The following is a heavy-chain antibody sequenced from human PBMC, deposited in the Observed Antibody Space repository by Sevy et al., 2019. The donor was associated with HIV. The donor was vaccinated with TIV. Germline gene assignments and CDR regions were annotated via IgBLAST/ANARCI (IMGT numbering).Heavy chain of an antibody. CDR3: TRDGRFVAVAVDDPPNGGMDV. CDR2: IYHSGST. J-gene: IGHJ6*02. CDR1: GYSISSGYY. V-gene: IGHV4-38-2*02. D-gene: IGHD6-19*01. Sequence: SETLSLTCTVSGYSISSGYYSGWIRQPPGKGLEWIGSIYHSGSTYYNPSLKSRVTISVDTSKNQFSLKLSSVTAADTAVYYCTRDGRFVAVAVDDPPNGGMDVWGQGTTVTVSS.